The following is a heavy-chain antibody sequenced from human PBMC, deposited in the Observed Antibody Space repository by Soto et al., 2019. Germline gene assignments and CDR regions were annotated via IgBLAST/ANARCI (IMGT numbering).Heavy chain of an antibody. Sequence: QVQLVQSGGEVKKPGASVKVSCKASGYTFTSYGITWVRQGPGQGLEWMGWVSPYNGDTNYAQNLQVRVTMTSHTXXXXXXXXXXXXXXXXXXXXXXXXDSDGVFDYWGQGTLVTVSS. CDR3: XXDSDGVFDY. V-gene: IGHV1-18*01. J-gene: IGHJ4*02. CDR1: GYTFTSYG. D-gene: IGHD4-17*01. CDR2: VSPYNGDT.